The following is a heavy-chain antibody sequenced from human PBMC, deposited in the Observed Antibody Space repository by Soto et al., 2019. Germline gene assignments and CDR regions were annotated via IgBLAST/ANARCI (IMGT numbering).Heavy chain of an antibody. D-gene: IGHD4-17*01. CDR1: GFRFDDYG. V-gene: IGHV3-9*01. CDR2: ISRDSRSI. Sequence: GGSLRLSCEVSGFRFDDYGMHCVRQAPGKGLEWIAGISRDSRSISYGASMKGRFTISRDNAKNFLYLQLNSLRADDTAFYYCVKDALTTVAYYFDYWGQGALVTVSS. CDR3: VKDALTTVAYYFDY. J-gene: IGHJ4*02.